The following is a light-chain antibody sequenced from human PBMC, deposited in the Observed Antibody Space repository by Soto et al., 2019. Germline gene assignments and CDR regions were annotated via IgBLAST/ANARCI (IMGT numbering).Light chain of an antibody. J-gene: IGLJ1*01. CDR3: SSYISSSTPYV. Sequence: QSVLTQPASVSGSPGQSITISCTGTSSDVGGYNYVSWYQLHPGKAPKPMVYEVSNRPSGVSNRFSGSKSGNTASLTISGLQAEDEADYYCSSYISSSTPYVFGTGTKSPS. V-gene: IGLV2-14*01. CDR2: EVS. CDR1: SSDVGGYNY.